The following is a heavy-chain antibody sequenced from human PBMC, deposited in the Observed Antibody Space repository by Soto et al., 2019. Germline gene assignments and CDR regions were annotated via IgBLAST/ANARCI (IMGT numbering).Heavy chain of an antibody. D-gene: IGHD3-3*01. J-gene: IGHJ4*02. V-gene: IGHV1-46*03. Sequence: QVQLVQSGAEVKKPGASVKLSCKASGYALTTYYIHWVRQAPGQGLEWMGIINPSDATTYYEQRFQGRVTMTRDTSTSTGYLELSGLRSEDTAVYYCGRTITRSSEWLFDYWGQGTLVTVSS. CDR2: INPSDATT. CDR3: GRTITRSSEWLFDY. CDR1: GYALTTYY.